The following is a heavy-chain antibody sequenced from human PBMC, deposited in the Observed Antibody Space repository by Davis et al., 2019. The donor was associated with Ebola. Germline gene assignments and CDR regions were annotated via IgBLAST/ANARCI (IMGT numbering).Heavy chain of an antibody. J-gene: IGHJ4*02. CDR3: ARGTWNWNDVLGY. CDR1: GFTFDGYA. CDR2: INGDGSST. Sequence: GESLKISCAASGFTFDGYAMHWVRQAPGKGLVWVSRINGDGSSTIYADSVRGRFTISRDNAKNTLYLQMNSLRVEDTAVYYCARGTWNWNDVLGYWGQGILVTVSS. V-gene: IGHV3-74*01. D-gene: IGHD1-1*01.